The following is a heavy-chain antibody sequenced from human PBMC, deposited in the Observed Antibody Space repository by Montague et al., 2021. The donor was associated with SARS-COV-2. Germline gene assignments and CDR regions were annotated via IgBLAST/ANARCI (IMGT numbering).Heavy chain of an antibody. J-gene: IGHJ3*01. CDR2: VYYNGDT. Sequence: SETLSLTCTVSGGSTASHYWNWIRQSPGKRPQWIGYVYYNGDTKYNPSLQSRVTISIDTSANQFSPGLNSVTAADTAVKCCARGWAFDPWGQGRLVTVSS. CDR3: ARGWAFDP. D-gene: IGHD6-19*01. V-gene: IGHV4-59*08. CDR1: GGSTASHY.